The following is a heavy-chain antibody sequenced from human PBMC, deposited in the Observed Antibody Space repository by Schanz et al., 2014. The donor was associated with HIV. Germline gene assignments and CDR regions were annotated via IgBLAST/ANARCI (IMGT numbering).Heavy chain of an antibody. CDR3: ASQYSNYDSSRRYHWYFDL. V-gene: IGHV1-69*01. CDR1: GGTFSNYA. CDR2: IIPIFGTT. D-gene: IGHD4-4*01. Sequence: QVQLVQSGAEVKKPGSSVKVSCKASGGTFSNYAINWVRQAPGQGLEWMGGIIPIFGTTNYAQKFQGRVTITADESTSTTYLELSSLRSGDTAVYYCASQYSNYDSSRRYHWYFDLWGRGTLVTVSS. J-gene: IGHJ2*01.